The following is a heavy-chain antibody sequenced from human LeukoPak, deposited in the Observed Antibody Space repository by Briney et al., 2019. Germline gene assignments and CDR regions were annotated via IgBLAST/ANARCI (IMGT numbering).Heavy chain of an antibody. CDR2: IYHSGST. CDR1: GGSISSGGYY. Sequence: PSQTLSLTCTVSGGSISSGGYYWSWIRQPPGKGLEWIGYIYHSGSTYYNPSLKSRVTISVDTSKNQFSLKLSSVTAADTAVYYCARREDIVVVPAATRKSSEFYFDYWGQGTLVTVSS. V-gene: IGHV4-30-2*03. J-gene: IGHJ4*02. CDR3: ARREDIVVVPAATRKSSEFYFDY. D-gene: IGHD2-2*01.